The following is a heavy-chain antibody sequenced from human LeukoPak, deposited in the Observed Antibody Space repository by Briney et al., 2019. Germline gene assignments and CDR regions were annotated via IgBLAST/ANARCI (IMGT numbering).Heavy chain of an antibody. V-gene: IGHV3-30*03. CDR2: ISYDGSNK. CDR3: ARGTVAGEAFDI. CDR1: GFTFSSYG. D-gene: IGHD6-19*01. Sequence: GGSLRLSCAASGFTFSSYGMHWVRQAPGKGLEWVAVISYDGSNKYYADSVKGRFTISRHNSKNTLYLQMNSLRAEDTAVYYCARGTVAGEAFDIWGQGTMVTVSS. J-gene: IGHJ3*02.